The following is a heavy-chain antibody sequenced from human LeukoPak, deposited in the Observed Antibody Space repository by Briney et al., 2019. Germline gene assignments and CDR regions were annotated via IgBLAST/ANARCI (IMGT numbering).Heavy chain of an antibody. J-gene: IGHJ6*02. CDR1: GYTFTSYG. Sequence: EASVKVSCKASGYTFTSYGITWVRQAPGQGLEWMGWISAYNGNTNYAQKFLGRVTMTTDTSTSTAYMELRSLRSDDTAVYYCARDGLLDDILTGYYYYGMDIWARGTTVTVSS. CDR3: ARDGLLDDILTGYYYYGMDI. V-gene: IGHV1-18*01. CDR2: ISAYNGNT. D-gene: IGHD3-9*01.